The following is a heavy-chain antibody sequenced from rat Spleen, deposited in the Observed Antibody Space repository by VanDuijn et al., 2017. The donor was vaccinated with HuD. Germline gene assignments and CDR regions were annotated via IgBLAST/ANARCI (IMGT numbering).Heavy chain of an antibody. Sequence: EVQLVESGGGLVQPGRSLKLSCAASGFTFSNYGMHWIRQAPTKGLEWVASISPSGGTTYYRDSVKGRFTISRDNAKSTLYLQLDSLRSADTATYDCASNGYNAVFDYWGQGVMVTVSS. CDR1: GFTFSNYG. J-gene: IGHJ2*01. CDR2: ISPSGGTT. V-gene: IGHV5-19*01. CDR3: ASNGYNAVFDY. D-gene: IGHD1-9*01.